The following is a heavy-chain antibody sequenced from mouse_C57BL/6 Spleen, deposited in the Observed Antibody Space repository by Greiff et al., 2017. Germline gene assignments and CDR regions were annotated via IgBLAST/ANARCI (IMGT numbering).Heavy chain of an antibody. CDR3: TYYDYDWFAY. V-gene: IGHV6-3*01. CDR1: GFTFSNYW. CDR2: IRLKSDNYAT. Sequence: EVKLQESGGGLVQPGGSMKLSCVASGFTFSNYWMNWVRQSPEKGLEWVAQIRLKSDNYATHYAESVKGRFTISRDDSKSSVYLQMNNLRAKDTGIYYCTYYDYDWFAYWGQGTLVTVSA. D-gene: IGHD2-4*01. J-gene: IGHJ3*01.